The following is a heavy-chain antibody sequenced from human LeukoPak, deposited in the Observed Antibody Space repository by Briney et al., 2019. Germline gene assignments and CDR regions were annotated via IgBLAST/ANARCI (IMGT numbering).Heavy chain of an antibody. CDR2: IYYSGST. D-gene: IGHD2-2*01. Sequence: SETLSLTCTVSGGSISSYYWSWIRQPPGEGLLWIGYIYYSGSTTYNPSLKSRVTISVDASKHQSSLKLSSVTAADTAVYYCAREYCSSTTSPFDYWGQGTLVTVSS. CDR1: GGSISSYY. J-gene: IGHJ4*02. CDR3: AREYCSSTTSPFDY. V-gene: IGHV4-59*13.